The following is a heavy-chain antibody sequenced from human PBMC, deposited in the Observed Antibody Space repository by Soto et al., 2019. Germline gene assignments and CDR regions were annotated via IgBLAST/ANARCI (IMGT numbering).Heavy chain of an antibody. D-gene: IGHD6-13*01. CDR2: ISGSGGTT. J-gene: IGHJ1*01. CDR1: GFSFSTYA. Sequence: EVQLLESGGGLVQPEGSLRLSCAASGFSFSTYAMSWVRQAPGKGLEWVSGISGSGGTTYYADSVKGRFTISRDNSKNTLYLQVKSLRVEDTAVYYCAKDQAAAGTISRYFQHWGQGTLVTVSS. CDR3: AKDQAAAGTISRYFQH. V-gene: IGHV3-23*01.